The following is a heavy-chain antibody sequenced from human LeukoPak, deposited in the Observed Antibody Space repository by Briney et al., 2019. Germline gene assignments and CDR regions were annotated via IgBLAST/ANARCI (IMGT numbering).Heavy chain of an antibody. D-gene: IGHD6-13*01. V-gene: IGHV3-30-3*01. CDR3: ARGPVGIAAADY. Sequence: GGSLRLSCAASGFTFSSYAMHWVRQAPGKGLEWVAVISYDGSNKYYADSVKGRFTISRDNSKNTLYLQMNSLRAEDTAVHYCARGPVGIAAADYWGQGTLVTVSS. J-gene: IGHJ4*02. CDR2: ISYDGSNK. CDR1: GFTFSSYA.